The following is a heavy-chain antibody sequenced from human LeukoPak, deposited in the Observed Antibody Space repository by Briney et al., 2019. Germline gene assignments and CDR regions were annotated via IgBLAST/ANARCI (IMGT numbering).Heavy chain of an antibody. D-gene: IGHD6-6*01. Sequence: GGSLRLSCAASGFTFSSYAMSWVRQAPGKGLEWVSAISGSGGSTYYADSVKGQFTISRDNSKNTLYLQMNSLRAEDTAVYYCAKVQAHSIAARPVDYWGQGTLATVSS. CDR2: ISGSGGST. CDR3: AKVQAHSIAARPVDY. V-gene: IGHV3-23*01. J-gene: IGHJ4*02. CDR1: GFTFSSYA.